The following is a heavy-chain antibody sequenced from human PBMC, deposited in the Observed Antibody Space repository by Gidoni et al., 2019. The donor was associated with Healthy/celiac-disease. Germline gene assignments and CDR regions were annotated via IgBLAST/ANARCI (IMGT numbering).Heavy chain of an antibody. J-gene: IGHJ6*02. CDR1: GYTFTGYY. CDR2: INPNSGGT. V-gene: IGHV1-2*02. D-gene: IGHD2-2*01. CDR3: ARFRDQIVVVPAAIPDYYYGMDV. Sequence: QVQLVQSGAEVKKPGASVKVSCKASGYTFTGYYMHWVRQAPGQGLEWMGWINPNSGGTNYAQKFQGRVTMTRDTSISTAYMELSRLRSDDTAVYYCARFRDQIVVVPAAIPDYYYGMDVWGQGTTVTVSS.